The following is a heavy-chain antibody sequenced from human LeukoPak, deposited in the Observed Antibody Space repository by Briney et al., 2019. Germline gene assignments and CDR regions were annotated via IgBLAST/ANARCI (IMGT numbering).Heavy chain of an antibody. V-gene: IGHV4-34*01. CDR3: ARVDYGDYWDNWFDP. J-gene: IGHJ5*02. D-gene: IGHD4-17*01. CDR2: INHSGST. CDR1: GGSLSGYY. Sequence: SEPLTLTCAVYGGSLSGYYSRWIRQPPGKGLECIGEINHSGSTNYNPSLKSRVTISVDTSKNQFSLKLSSVTAADTAVYYCARVDYGDYWDNWFDPWGQGTLVTVSS.